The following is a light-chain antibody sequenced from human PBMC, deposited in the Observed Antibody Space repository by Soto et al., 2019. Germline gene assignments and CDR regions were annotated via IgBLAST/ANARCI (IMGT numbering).Light chain of an antibody. V-gene: IGLV1-40*01. CDR3: QSYDSSLSGVV. CDR2: GNS. J-gene: IGLJ2*01. Sequence: QSVLTQPPSVSGAPGQRVTISCTGSSSNIGAGYDVHWYQQLPGTAPKLLIYGNSNRPSGVPDRFSGSKSGTSASLAITGLQAEDEADYYGQSYDSSLSGVVFGGGTNLTVL. CDR1: SSNIGAGYD.